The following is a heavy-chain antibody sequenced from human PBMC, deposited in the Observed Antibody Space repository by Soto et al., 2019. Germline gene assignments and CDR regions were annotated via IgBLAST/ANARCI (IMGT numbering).Heavy chain of an antibody. D-gene: IGHD4-17*01. V-gene: IGHV4-34*01. CDR1: GGSFSGYY. Sequence: PSETLSLTCAVYGGSFSGYYRRWIRQPPGKGLEWIEEINHSGYTNYNPSLQSRVNISVDKSKNQFSLNLSSVTAADTAVYYCARSWPDGNFPPYYFDSWGRGTLVTVSS. CDR2: INHSGYT. J-gene: IGHJ4*02. CDR3: ARSWPDGNFPPYYFDS.